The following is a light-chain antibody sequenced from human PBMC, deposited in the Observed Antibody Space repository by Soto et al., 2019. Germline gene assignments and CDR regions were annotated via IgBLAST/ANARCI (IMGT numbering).Light chain of an antibody. CDR3: QQYNNWPPWT. V-gene: IGKV3-15*01. Sequence: EIVMTQSPATLSVSQGERATLSCGAIQRVSGNLAWFQQKPGQAPRLLIYGASTRATGIPARFSGSGSGTEFTLTISSLQSEDFAVYYCQQYNNWPPWTFGQGTKVEIK. CDR1: QRVSGN. CDR2: GAS. J-gene: IGKJ1*01.